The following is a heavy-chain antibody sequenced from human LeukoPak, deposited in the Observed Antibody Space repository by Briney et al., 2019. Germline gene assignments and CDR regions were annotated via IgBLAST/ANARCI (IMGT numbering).Heavy chain of an antibody. CDR1: GGSISSGSYY. D-gene: IGHD3-16*02. Sequence: PSETLSLTCTVSGGSISSGSYYWSWIRQPAGKGLEWIGRIYTSGSTNYNPSLKSRVTISVDTSKNQFSLKLSSVTAADTAVYYCARLGDYVWGSYRNINDAFDIWGQGTMVTVSS. V-gene: IGHV4-61*02. CDR3: ARLGDYVWGSYRNINDAFDI. CDR2: IYTSGST. J-gene: IGHJ3*02.